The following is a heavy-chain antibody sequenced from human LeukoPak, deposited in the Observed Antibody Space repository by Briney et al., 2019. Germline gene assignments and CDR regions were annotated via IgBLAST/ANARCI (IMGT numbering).Heavy chain of an antibody. D-gene: IGHD3-22*01. CDR1: GFTFSSFG. Sequence: PGGSLRLSCAASGFTFSSFGMYWVRQAPGKGLEWVSFIRGDGTNKYYADSVKSRFTISRDNSKNTLYLQMNSLRAEDTGVYYCAKDPENNGYSDGSFDYWGQGTLVTVSS. J-gene: IGHJ4*02. CDR3: AKDPENNGYSDGSFDY. V-gene: IGHV3-30*02. CDR2: IRGDGTNK.